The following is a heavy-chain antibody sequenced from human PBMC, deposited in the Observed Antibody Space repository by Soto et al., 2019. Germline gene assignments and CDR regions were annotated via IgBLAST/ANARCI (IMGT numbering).Heavy chain of an antibody. CDR1: GGSISSSSYY. Sequence: QLQLQESGPGLVKPSETLSLTCTVSGGSISSSSYYWGWIRQPPGKGLGWIGSIYYSGSTYYNPSLKSRVTISVDTSKNQFSLKLSSVTAADTAVYYCASGSSGWSIHYWGQGTLVTVSS. J-gene: IGHJ4*02. D-gene: IGHD6-19*01. V-gene: IGHV4-39*01. CDR3: ASGSSGWSIHY. CDR2: IYYSGST.